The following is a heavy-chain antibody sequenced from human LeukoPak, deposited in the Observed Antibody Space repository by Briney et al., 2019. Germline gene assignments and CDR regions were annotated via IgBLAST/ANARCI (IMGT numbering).Heavy chain of an antibody. V-gene: IGHV3-21*01. Sequence: GGSLRLSCAASGFTFSTYTMNWVRQAPGKGLEWVSSISHSTHYIYYADSVKGRFTISRDNAKNSLSLQMNSLRAEDTAVYYCARDSEGYQLLKGFDYWGLGTLVTVSS. J-gene: IGHJ4*02. D-gene: IGHD2-2*01. CDR2: ISHSTHYI. CDR1: GFTFSTYT. CDR3: ARDSEGYQLLKGFDY.